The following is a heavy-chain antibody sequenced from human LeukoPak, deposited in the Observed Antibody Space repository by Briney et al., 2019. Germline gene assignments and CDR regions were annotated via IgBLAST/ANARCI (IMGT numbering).Heavy chain of an antibody. J-gene: IGHJ6*02. Sequence: PGRSLRLSCAASGFTFSSYGMHWVRQAPGKGLEWVAVISYDGSNKYYADSVKGRFAISRGNSKNTLYLQMNSLRAEDTAVYYCAKDMGGGSRTYYDFWSFYYYGMDVWGQGITVTVSS. CDR3: AKDMGGGSRTYYDFWSFYYYGMDV. D-gene: IGHD3-3*01. CDR1: GFTFSSYG. V-gene: IGHV3-30*18. CDR2: ISYDGSNK.